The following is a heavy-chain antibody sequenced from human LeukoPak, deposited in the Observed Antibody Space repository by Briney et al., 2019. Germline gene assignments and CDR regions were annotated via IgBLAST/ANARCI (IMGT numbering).Heavy chain of an antibody. CDR3: ARDLVDKRAYYYMDV. J-gene: IGHJ6*03. D-gene: IGHD5-12*01. Sequence: GASVKVSCKASGYTFTRYFMHWVRQAPGQGLEWMGWINPNSGGTNYAQKFQGRVTMTRDTSISTAYMELSRLRSDDTAVYYCARDLVDKRAYYYMDVWGKGTTVTVSS. V-gene: IGHV1-2*02. CDR2: INPNSGGT. CDR1: GYTFTRYF.